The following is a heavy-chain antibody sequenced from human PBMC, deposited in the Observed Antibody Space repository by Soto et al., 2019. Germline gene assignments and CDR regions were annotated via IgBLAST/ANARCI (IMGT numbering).Heavy chain of an antibody. CDR2: IYYSGST. CDR3: ARVDTAMVFDY. D-gene: IGHD5-18*01. Sequence: SETLSLTCTVSGGSFSSSSYYWGWIRQPPGKGLEWIGSIYYSGSTYYNPSLKSRVTISVDTSKNQFSLKLSSVTAADTAVYYCARVDTAMVFDYWGQGTLVTVSS. CDR1: GGSFSSSSYY. J-gene: IGHJ4*02. V-gene: IGHV4-39*01.